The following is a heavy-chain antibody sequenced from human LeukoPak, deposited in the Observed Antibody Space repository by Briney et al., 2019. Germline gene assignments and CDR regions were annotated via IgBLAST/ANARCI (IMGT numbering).Heavy chain of an antibody. CDR2: ISYDGSNK. CDR3: ARETYSGTQRGFGY. V-gene: IGHV3-30-3*01. J-gene: IGHJ4*02. Sequence: GGSLRLSCAASGFTFSSYAMHWVRQAPGKGLEWVAVISYDGSNKYYADSVKGRFTISRDNSKNTLYLQVNSLRAEDTAVYYCARETYSGTQRGFGYWGQGTQVTVSS. CDR1: GFTFSSYA. D-gene: IGHD1-26*01.